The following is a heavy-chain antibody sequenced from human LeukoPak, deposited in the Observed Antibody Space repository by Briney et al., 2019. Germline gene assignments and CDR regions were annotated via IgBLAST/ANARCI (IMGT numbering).Heavy chain of an antibody. J-gene: IGHJ4*02. CDR1: GDSVSGNRVA. CDR2: TYFRSKWYN. Sequence: PSQTLSLTCAISGDSVSGNRVAWDWIRQSPSRGLEWLGRTYFRSKWYNDYAVSVNSRITINPDTSNNQFSLQLNSVTPEHTAVYYCARVQGSIKGDSYGYYYDSSGFGPFDYWGQGTLVTVSS. V-gene: IGHV6-1*01. CDR3: ARVQGSIKGDSYGYYYDSSGFGPFDY. D-gene: IGHD3-22*01.